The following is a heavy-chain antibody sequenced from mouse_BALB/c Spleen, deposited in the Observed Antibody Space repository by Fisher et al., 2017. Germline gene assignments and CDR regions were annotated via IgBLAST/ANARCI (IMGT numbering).Heavy chain of an antibody. V-gene: IGHV1-26*01. CDR3: ARRGGNYGDYAMDY. Sequence: KFKGKATLTVDKSSSTAYMKLLSLTSEDSAVYYCARRGGNYGDYAMDYWGQGTSVTVSS. J-gene: IGHJ4*01. D-gene: IGHD2-1*01.